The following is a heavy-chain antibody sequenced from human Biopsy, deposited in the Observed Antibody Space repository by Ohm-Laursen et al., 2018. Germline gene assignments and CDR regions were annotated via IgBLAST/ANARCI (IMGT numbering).Heavy chain of an antibody. Sequence: SLRLSCSAFGFIFDDYAMHWVRQAPGKGLEWVSGISWNSVGIGYADSVKGRFTISRDNAKNFLYLQMNNLRPEDTALYYCAKIHCSGGSCYPNAFDMWGHGTRVAVS. CDR1: GFIFDDYA. V-gene: IGHV3-9*01. CDR3: AKIHCSGGSCYPNAFDM. D-gene: IGHD2-15*01. CDR2: ISWNSVGI. J-gene: IGHJ3*02.